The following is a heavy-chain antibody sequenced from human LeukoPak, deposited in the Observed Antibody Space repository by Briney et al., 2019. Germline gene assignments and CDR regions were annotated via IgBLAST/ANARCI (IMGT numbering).Heavy chain of an antibody. CDR2: IIPIFGIT. D-gene: IGHD5-24*01. CDR3: ARVQGGDGYNPELYYYGMDV. J-gene: IGHJ6*02. CDR1: GGTFSSYA. V-gene: IGHV1-69*04. Sequence: SVKVSCKASGGTFSSYAISWVRQAPGQGLEWMGRIIPIFGITNYAQKFQGRVTITADKSTSTAYMELSSLRSEDTAVYYCARVQGGDGYNPELYYYGMDVWGQGTTVTVSS.